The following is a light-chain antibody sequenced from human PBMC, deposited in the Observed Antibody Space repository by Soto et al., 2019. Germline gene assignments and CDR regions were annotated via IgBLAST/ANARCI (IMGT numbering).Light chain of an antibody. V-gene: IGKV1-12*01. J-gene: IGKJ5*01. Sequence: DIQMTQSPSSVSASVGDRVTITCRARQGISSWLARYQQKPGKAPKLLIYAASSLQSGVPSRFSGSGSGTDFTLTISSLQPEDFATYYCQQANSFPHTFGQGTRLEIK. CDR2: AAS. CDR1: QGISSW. CDR3: QQANSFPHT.